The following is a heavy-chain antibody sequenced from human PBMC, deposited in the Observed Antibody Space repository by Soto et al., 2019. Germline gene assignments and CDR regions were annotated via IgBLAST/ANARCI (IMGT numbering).Heavy chain of an antibody. CDR3: ARALIVGATPPYYFDY. D-gene: IGHD1-26*01. V-gene: IGHV1-18*01. CDR2: ISAYNGNT. CDR1: GYTFTSYG. J-gene: IGHJ4*02. Sequence: QVQLVQSGAEVKKPGASVKVSCKASGYTFTSYGISWVRQAPGQGLEWMGWISAYNGNTNYAQKLQGRVTMTTATSTSTANMELRSLRSDDTAVYYCARALIVGATPPYYFDYWGQGTLVTVSS.